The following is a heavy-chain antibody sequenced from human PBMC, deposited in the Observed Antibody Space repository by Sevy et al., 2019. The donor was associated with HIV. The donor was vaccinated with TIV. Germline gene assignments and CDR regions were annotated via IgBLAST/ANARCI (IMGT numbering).Heavy chain of an antibody. J-gene: IGHJ3*01. CDR3: AAEDTTTFGGPLRVFDF. CDR1: GFIFSSCA. D-gene: IGHD3-16*01. V-gene: IGHV1-58*01. Sequence: ASVKVSCKASGFIFSSCAVQWVRQARGQGLEWIGWIVVGSGVTHYAQKFQGRVTITREMSTSTVYMDLSSLKSDDTAVYYGAAEDTTTFGGPLRVFDFWGQGTMVTVSS. CDR2: IVVGSGVT.